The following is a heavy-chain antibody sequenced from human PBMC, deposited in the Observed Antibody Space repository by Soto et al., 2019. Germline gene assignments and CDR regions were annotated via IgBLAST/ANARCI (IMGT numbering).Heavy chain of an antibody. J-gene: IGHJ4*02. D-gene: IGHD6-19*01. Sequence: QVQLVESGGGVVQPGRSLRLSCAASGFTFSSYGMHWVRQAPGKGLERVAVIWYDGSNKYYADSVKGRFTISRDNSKNTLYLQMNSLRAEDTAVYYCARDCAGYSSGWYQRGGFDYWGQGTLVTVSS. V-gene: IGHV3-33*01. CDR2: IWYDGSNK. CDR1: GFTFSSYG. CDR3: ARDCAGYSSGWYQRGGFDY.